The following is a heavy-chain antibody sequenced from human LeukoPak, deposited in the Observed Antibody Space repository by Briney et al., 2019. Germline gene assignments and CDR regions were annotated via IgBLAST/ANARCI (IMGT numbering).Heavy chain of an antibody. D-gene: IGHD3-3*01. CDR3: ARDATYYDFWSGLFASGYYYYGMDV. V-gene: IGHV3-7*01. J-gene: IGHJ6*02. CDR2: IKQDGSEK. CDR1: GFTFSSYW. Sequence: GRSLRLSCAASGFTFSSYWMSWVRQAPGKGLEWVANIKQDGSEKYYVDSVKGRFTISRDNAKNSLYLQMNSLRAEDTAVYYCARDATYYDFWSGLFASGYYYYGMDVWGQGTTVTVSS.